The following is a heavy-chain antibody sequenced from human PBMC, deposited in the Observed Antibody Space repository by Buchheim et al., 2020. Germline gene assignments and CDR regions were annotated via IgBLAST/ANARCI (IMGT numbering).Heavy chain of an antibody. J-gene: IGHJ6*03. CDR2: MSYDGINK. Sequence: QVQLVESGGGVVQPGRSLRLSCAASGFTFRDYGMHWVRQAPGKGLEWVAVMSYDGINKYYADSVKGRFTISRDNSKNTVYLQMNTLRAEDSAVYYCAKDGFTGYYYYIDVWGEGTT. V-gene: IGHV3-30*18. CDR1: GFTFRDYG. CDR3: AKDGFTGYYYYIDV. D-gene: IGHD3-10*01.